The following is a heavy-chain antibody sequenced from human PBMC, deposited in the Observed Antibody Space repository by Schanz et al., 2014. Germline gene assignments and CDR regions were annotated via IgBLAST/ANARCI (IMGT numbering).Heavy chain of an antibody. J-gene: IGHJ4*02. V-gene: IGHV3-23*04. CDR1: GFTFSSYV. CDR2: ISASGDST. CDR3: AKGFGGYDLVLDY. D-gene: IGHD5-12*01. Sequence: EVQVVESGGGFVQPGGSLRLSCAASGFTFSSYVMNWVRQAPGRGLEWVSFISASGDSTSYADSVKGRFTISRDNSKNTLSLQMNSLRAEDTAVYYCAKGFGGYDLVLDYWGQGTLVTVSS.